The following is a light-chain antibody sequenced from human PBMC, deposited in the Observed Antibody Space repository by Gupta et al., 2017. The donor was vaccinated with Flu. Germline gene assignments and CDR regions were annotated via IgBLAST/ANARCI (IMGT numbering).Light chain of an antibody. V-gene: IGLV2-23*01. J-gene: IGLJ3*02. CDR2: GDS. Sequence: QSALNQTDSVSGPIGQSLTISCTTTSSDVGSFDVVSWYQHHPVKSRKLMIYGDSERPSCISFRFSGSKSGNTASLTISELQAEAEADYFCCSYAGSTTVVFGGLTKLTVL. CDR1: SSDVGSFDV. CDR3: CSYAGSTTVV.